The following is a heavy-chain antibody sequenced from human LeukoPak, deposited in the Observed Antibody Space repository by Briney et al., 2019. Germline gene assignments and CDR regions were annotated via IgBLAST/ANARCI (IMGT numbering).Heavy chain of an antibody. CDR1: GGSFSGYY. V-gene: IGHV4-34*01. Sequence: SETLSLTCAVYGGSFSGYYWSWIRQPPGKGLEWIGEINHSGSTSYNPSLKSRVTISVDTSKNQFSLKLSSVTAADTAVYYCARGGPYCSGGSCYGYYFDYWGQGTLVTVSS. D-gene: IGHD2-15*01. CDR2: INHSGST. CDR3: ARGGPYCSGGSCYGYYFDY. J-gene: IGHJ4*02.